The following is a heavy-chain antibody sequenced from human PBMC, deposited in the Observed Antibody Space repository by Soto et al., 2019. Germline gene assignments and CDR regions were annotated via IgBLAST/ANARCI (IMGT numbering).Heavy chain of an antibody. CDR3: ASRYGSGKYYFDF. V-gene: IGHV4-4*02. J-gene: IGHJ4*02. CDR2: IYHSGST. Sequence: SEILSLTCAVSGGSISSINWWSWVRQPPGKGLEWIGEIYHSGSTNYNPSLKSRVTISVDKSKNQFTLKLTSVTAADTAAYYCASRYGSGKYYFDFWGQGTPVTVSS. CDR1: GGSISSINW. D-gene: IGHD3-10*01.